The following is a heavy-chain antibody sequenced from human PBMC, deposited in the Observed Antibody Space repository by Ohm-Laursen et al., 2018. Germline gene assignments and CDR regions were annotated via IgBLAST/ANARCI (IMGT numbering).Heavy chain of an antibody. J-gene: IGHJ4*02. CDR2: IYYTGST. Sequence: PGTLSLTCTVSGGSISSYYWTWIRQPPGKGLEWIGYIYYTGSTSYNPSLKSRVTISVDTSKNQFSLKLNSVTAADTAVYYCARRANSAYPYYLDHWGQGTLVTVSS. D-gene: IGHD3-22*01. V-gene: IGHV4-59*08. CDR3: ARRANSAYPYYLDH. CDR1: GGSISSYY.